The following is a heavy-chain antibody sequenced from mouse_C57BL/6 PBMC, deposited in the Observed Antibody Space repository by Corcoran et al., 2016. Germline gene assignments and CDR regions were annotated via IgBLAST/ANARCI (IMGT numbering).Heavy chain of an antibody. J-gene: IGHJ1*03. V-gene: IGHV9-3*01. CDR3: ARDSNWYFDV. CDR1: GYTFTTYG. CDR2: MNIYSGVP. D-gene: IGHD2-5*01. Sequence: QIQLVQSGPELKKPGETVKISCKASGYTFTTYGMSWMKQAPGKGLKWMGWMNIYSGVPTYADDFKGRFALSLETSASTAYLEINNLNSEDTATYFCARDSNWYFDVWGIGTTVTVSS.